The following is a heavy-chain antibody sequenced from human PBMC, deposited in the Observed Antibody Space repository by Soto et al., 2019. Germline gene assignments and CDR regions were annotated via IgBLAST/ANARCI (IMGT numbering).Heavy chain of an antibody. CDR3: ARESEDLTSNFDY. CDR1: GFTFTRYS. J-gene: IGHJ4*02. Sequence: GCLLLPCSASGFTFTRYSMNWVRQAPGKGLEWVSSISSTTNYIYYGDSMKGRFTISRDNAKNSLYLEMNSLRAEDTAVYYCARESEDLTSNFDYWGQGTLVTVYS. CDR2: ISSTTNYI. D-gene: IGHD7-27*01. V-gene: IGHV3-21*06.